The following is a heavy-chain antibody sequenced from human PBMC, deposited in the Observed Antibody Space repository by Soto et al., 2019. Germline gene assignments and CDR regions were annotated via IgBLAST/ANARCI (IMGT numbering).Heavy chain of an antibody. D-gene: IGHD3-3*01. J-gene: IGHJ6*02. CDR2: IYYSGST. Sequence: WETLSLTCNVSGGSISSSSYYWGWIRQPPGKGLEWIGSIYYSGSTYYNPSLKSRVTISVDTSKNQFSLKLSSVTAADTAVYYCARLLVTIFGVVYRPVLFPYYYGMDVWGQGTTVTVSS. CDR1: GGSISSSSYY. CDR3: ARLLVTIFGVVYRPVLFPYYYGMDV. V-gene: IGHV4-39*01.